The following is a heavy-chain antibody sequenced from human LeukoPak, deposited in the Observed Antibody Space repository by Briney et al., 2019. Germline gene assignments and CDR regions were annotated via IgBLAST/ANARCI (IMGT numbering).Heavy chain of an antibody. Sequence: PSETLSLTCTVSGGSISSYYWCWIRQPPAQGLGWIGYIYYSGSTNYNPSLKSRVTISVDTSKNQFSLKLSSVTAADTAVYYCAIGTGDAFDIWGQGTMVTVSS. CDR1: GGSISSYY. D-gene: IGHD1-14*01. V-gene: IGHV4-59*13. CDR2: IYYSGST. CDR3: AIGTGDAFDI. J-gene: IGHJ3*02.